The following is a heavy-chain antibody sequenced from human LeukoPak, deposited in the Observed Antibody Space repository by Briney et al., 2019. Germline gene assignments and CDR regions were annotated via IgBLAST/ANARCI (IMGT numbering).Heavy chain of an antibody. CDR3: ASGVDIVVVTAIPSDAFDI. CDR1: GFTFSSYS. J-gene: IGHJ3*02. CDR2: ISSSSSTI. D-gene: IGHD2-21*02. V-gene: IGHV3-48*04. Sequence: PGGSLTLSCAASGFTFSSYSMNWVRQAPGKGLEWVSYISSSSSTIYYADSVKGRFTISRDNAKNSLYLQMNSLRAEDTAVYYCASGVDIVVVTAIPSDAFDIWGQGTMVTVSS.